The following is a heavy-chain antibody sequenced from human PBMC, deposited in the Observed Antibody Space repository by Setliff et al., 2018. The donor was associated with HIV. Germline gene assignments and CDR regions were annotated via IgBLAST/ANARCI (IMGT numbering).Heavy chain of an antibody. CDR3: ASLMVRGVRWFDP. J-gene: IGHJ5*02. D-gene: IGHD3-10*01. CDR2: IYYSGST. CDR1: GGSISSYY. Sequence: SETLSLTCTVSGGSISSYYWGWIRQPPGKGLEWIGSIYYSGSTYYNPSLKSRVTISVDTSKNQFSLKLSSVTAADTAVYYCASLMVRGVRWFDPWGQGTLVTVSS. V-gene: IGHV4-39*07.